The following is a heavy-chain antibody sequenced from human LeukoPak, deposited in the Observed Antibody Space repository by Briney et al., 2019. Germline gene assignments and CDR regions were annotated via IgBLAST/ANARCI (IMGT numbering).Heavy chain of an antibody. V-gene: IGHV3-7*01. CDR1: GFTFSSYW. CDR2: IKQDGSEK. J-gene: IGHJ4*02. D-gene: IGHD6-19*01. CDR3: VREFSSGWYYFDY. Sequence: GGSLRLSCAAPGFTFSSYWMSWVRQAPGKGLEWVASIKQDGSEKYCVDSVKGRFTISRDNAKNSLYLQMNSLRAEDTAVYYCVREFSSGWYYFDYWGQGTLVTVSS.